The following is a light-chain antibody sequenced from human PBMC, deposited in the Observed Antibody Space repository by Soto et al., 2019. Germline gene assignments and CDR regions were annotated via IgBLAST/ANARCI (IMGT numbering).Light chain of an antibody. Sequence: EIVLTQSPATLSLSPRERATLSCRASQSVNIYLAWYQQKPGQAPRLLIYDASNRATGIPARFSGSGSETDFTLTISSLEPEDFAVYYCQQRRSWPITFGQGTRLEI. CDR1: QSVNIY. CDR2: DAS. J-gene: IGKJ5*01. CDR3: QQRRSWPIT. V-gene: IGKV3-11*01.